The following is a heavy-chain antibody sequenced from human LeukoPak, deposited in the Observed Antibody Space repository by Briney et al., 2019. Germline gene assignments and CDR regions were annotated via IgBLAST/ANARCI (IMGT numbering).Heavy chain of an antibody. V-gene: IGHV4-61*01. D-gene: IGHD3-22*01. CDR3: ARLYYYDSLGDAFDI. CDR2: IYYSGST. J-gene: IGHJ3*02. Sequence: SETLSLTCTVSGGSISSSSYYWSWIRQPPGKGLEWIGYIYYSGSTNYNPSLKSRVTISVDTSKNQFSLKLSSVTAADTAVYYCARLYYYDSLGDAFDIWGQGTMVTVSS. CDR1: GGSISSSSYY.